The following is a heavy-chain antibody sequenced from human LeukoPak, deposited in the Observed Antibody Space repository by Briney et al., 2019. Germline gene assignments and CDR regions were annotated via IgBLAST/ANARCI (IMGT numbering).Heavy chain of an antibody. CDR1: GCSISSYY. J-gene: IGHJ4*02. CDR2: IYSSGST. CDR3: ARDGTYNSFDY. D-gene: IGHD1-1*01. Sequence: SETLSRTCSGSGCSISSYYWSWLRHPPGQGLDWIGHIYSSGSTNYNPSLKSRVSLSVDTSKNQFSLELSSVTAADTAVYYCARDGTYNSFDYWGQGTLVTVSS. V-gene: IGHV4-4*07.